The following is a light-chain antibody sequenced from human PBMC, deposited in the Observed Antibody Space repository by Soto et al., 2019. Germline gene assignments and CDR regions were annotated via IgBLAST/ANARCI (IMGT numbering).Light chain of an antibody. J-gene: IGKJ1*01. CDR2: GAS. CDR1: QSVSSN. CDR3: QQYNNWPPCT. V-gene: IGKV3-15*01. Sequence: EIVMTQSPATLSVSPGERATLSCRASQSVSSNLAWYQQKPGQAPRLLIYGASTRATDTPARFSGSGSGTEFTLTISSLQSEDFAVYYCQQYNNWPPCTFGQGTKVDIK.